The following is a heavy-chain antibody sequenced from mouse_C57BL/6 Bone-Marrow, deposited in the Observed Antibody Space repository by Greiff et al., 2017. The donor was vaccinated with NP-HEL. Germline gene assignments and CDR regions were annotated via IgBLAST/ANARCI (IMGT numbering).Heavy chain of an antibody. Sequence: QVTLKVCGPGILQPSQTLSLTCSFSGFSLSTFGMGVGWIRQPSGKGLEWLAHIWWDDDKYYNPALKRRLSIVKDTSKNQVFLKIANVDTADTATYYCARLLRYYYFDYWGQGTTLTVSS. CDR1: GFSLSTFGMG. J-gene: IGHJ2*01. V-gene: IGHV8-8*01. CDR3: ARLLRYYYFDY. CDR2: IWWDDDK. D-gene: IGHD1-1*01.